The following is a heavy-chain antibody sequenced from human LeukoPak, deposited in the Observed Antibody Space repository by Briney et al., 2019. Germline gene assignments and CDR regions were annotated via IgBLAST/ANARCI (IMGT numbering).Heavy chain of an antibody. J-gene: IGHJ4*02. V-gene: IGHV4-61*02. CDR3: ARFLGRPRENSYGDY. CDR2: IYTSGST. CDR1: GGSISSGSYY. D-gene: IGHD5-18*01. Sequence: SETLSLTCTVSGGSISSGSYYWSWIRQPAGKGLAWIGRIYTSGSTNYNPSLKNRVTISVDTSKNQFSLKLSSVTAADTAVYYCARFLGRPRENSYGDYWGPGTLVTVSS.